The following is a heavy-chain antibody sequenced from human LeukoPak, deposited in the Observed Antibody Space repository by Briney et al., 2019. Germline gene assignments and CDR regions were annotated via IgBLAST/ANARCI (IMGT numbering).Heavy chain of an antibody. CDR1: GFTFSSYA. Sequence: GGSLRLSCSASGFTFSSYAMHWVRQAPGKGLEYVSAISSNGGSKYYADSVKGRFTISRDNSKNTLYLQMSSLRAEDTAVYYCVKAGIVVVPAAIGYWYFDLWGRGTLVTVSS. V-gene: IGHV3-64D*06. CDR3: VKAGIVVVPAAIGYWYFDL. D-gene: IGHD2-2*01. J-gene: IGHJ2*01. CDR2: ISSNGGSK.